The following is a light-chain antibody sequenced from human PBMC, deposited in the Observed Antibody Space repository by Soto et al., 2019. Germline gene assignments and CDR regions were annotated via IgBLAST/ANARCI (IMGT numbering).Light chain of an antibody. J-gene: IGLJ1*01. CDR3: SSYAGTYSYV. Sequence: QSVLTQPRSVSGSPGQSVTISCPGTSSDVGGYNYVSWYQQHPGTAPKLIIFGASKRPSGVPDRFSGSKSGNTASLSISGLQAEDEADYYCSSYAGTYSYVLGTGTKVTVL. CDR1: SSDVGGYNY. V-gene: IGLV2-11*01. CDR2: GAS.